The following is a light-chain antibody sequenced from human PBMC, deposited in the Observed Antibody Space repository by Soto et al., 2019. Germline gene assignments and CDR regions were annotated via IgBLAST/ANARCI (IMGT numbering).Light chain of an antibody. V-gene: IGKV3-15*01. Sequence: EIVMTQSPATLSLSPGEGATLSCRASQSVSSKLAWYQQKPGQAPRLLIYGASTRATGIPARFSGSGSGTEFTLTISSLQSEDFEIYYCQQYNNWPITFGQGTRLEIK. CDR1: QSVSSK. CDR3: QQYNNWPIT. J-gene: IGKJ5*01. CDR2: GAS.